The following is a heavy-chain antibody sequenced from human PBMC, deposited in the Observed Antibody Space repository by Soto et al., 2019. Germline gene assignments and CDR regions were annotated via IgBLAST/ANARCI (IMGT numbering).Heavy chain of an antibody. V-gene: IGHV3-64*01. CDR2: ISSNGGTT. CDR1: GFTFSSYD. D-gene: IGHD6-25*01. Sequence: PGGSLRLSCVASGFTFSSYDMHWVRQAPGKGLEYVSSISSNGGTTYYGNSVKGRFTISRDNSKNTLYLQMGSLRAEDTAVYYCARVAGHADYWGQGTLVTVSS. J-gene: IGHJ4*02. CDR3: ARVAGHADY.